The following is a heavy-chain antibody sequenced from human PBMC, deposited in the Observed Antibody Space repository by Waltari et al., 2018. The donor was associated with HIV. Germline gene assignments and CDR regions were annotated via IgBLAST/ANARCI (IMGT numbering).Heavy chain of an antibody. J-gene: IGHJ2*01. CDR3: ARHALRVGAAYWNFDL. CDR1: GGSLRSSSYF. V-gene: IGHV4-39*01. CDR2: IYYTGRA. D-gene: IGHD1-26*01. Sequence: QLQLQESGPGLVKPSATLYLTCTVSGGSLRSSSYFWGWIRQPPGKGLELIGRIYYTGRAYYNPSLKSRVTISVDTSKNQFSLKVTSVTAADTAVYYCARHALRVGAAYWNFDLWGRGTLVTVSS.